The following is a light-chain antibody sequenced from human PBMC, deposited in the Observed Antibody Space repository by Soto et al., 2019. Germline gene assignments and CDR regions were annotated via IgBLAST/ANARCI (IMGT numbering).Light chain of an antibody. Sequence: QSVLTQPPSASGTPGQRVTISCSGSSSNIGSNYVYWYQQLPGTAPKLLIYRNNQRPSGVPDRFSGSKSGTSASLAISGLRXEDEADYYCAAWDDSLSGHVVFGGGTKLTVL. CDR3: AAWDDSLSGHVV. CDR2: RNN. V-gene: IGLV1-47*01. J-gene: IGLJ2*01. CDR1: SSNIGSNY.